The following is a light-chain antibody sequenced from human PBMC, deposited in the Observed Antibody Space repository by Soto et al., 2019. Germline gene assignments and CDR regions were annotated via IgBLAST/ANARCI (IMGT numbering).Light chain of an antibody. J-gene: IGKJ5*01. Sequence: TVMTQSPATLSVSPGERATLSCRASQSVRTKLAWYQQKPGQAPRLLIYGASSRATGIPARFSGSGSGTEFTLTISSLQSEDSGVYYCQQYNKWPAEITFGQGTLLEI. CDR1: QSVRTK. CDR2: GAS. V-gene: IGKV3D-15*01. CDR3: QQYNKWPAEIT.